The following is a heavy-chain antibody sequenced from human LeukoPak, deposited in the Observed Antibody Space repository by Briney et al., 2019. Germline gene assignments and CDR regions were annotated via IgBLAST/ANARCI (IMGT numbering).Heavy chain of an antibody. CDR3: ARGRSPRDYGTPTGFDY. V-gene: IGHV4-4*07. J-gene: IGHJ4*02. Sequence: SETLSLTCTVSGGSISSYYWSWIRQPAGKGLEWIGRIYTSGSTNYNPSLKSRVTISVDTSKNQFSLKLSSVTAADTAVYYCARGRSPRDYGTPTGFDYWGQGTLVTVSS. CDR2: IYTSGST. CDR1: GGSISSYY. D-gene: IGHD4-17*01.